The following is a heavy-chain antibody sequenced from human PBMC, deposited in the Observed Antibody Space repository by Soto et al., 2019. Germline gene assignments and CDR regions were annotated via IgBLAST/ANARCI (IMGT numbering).Heavy chain of an antibody. V-gene: IGHV6-1*01. J-gene: IGHJ3*02. Sequence: HPLXLTCAISLYIFSSNSASLNLIKQSPSRGIEWLGRTYYRSKWYNDYAVSVKSRITINPDTSKNQFSMQLNSVTPEDTAVYYCGRWIKGSHDLDIWGQGTMVTVSS. CDR2: TYYRSKWYN. CDR3: GRWIKGSHDLDI. CDR1: LYIFSSNSAS. D-gene: IGHD2-2*03.